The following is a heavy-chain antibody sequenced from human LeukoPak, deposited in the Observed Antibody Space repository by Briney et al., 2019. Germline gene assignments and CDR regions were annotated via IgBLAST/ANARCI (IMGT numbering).Heavy chain of an antibody. D-gene: IGHD1-26*01. CDR1: GFTFSTYG. Sequence: PGGSLRLSCAASGFTFSTYGMGWVRQAPGKGLEWVSSISSSSSYIYYADSVKGRFTISRDNAKNSLYLQMNSLRAEDTAVYYCARSPYSGSYQDYFDYWGQGTLVTVSS. CDR2: ISSSSSYI. CDR3: ARSPYSGSYQDYFDY. V-gene: IGHV3-21*01. J-gene: IGHJ4*02.